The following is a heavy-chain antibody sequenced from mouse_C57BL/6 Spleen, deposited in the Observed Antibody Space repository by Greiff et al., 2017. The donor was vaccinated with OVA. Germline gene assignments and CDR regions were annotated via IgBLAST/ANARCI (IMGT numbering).Heavy chain of an antibody. D-gene: IGHD2-1*01. V-gene: IGHV1-69*01. Sequence: QVQLQQPGAELVMPGASVKLSCKASGYTFTSYWMHWVKQRPGQGLEWIGEIDPSDSYTNYNQKFKGKSTLTVDKSSSTAYMQLSSLTSEDSAVYYCAGGGNYGYAMDYWGQGTSVTVSS. CDR1: GYTFTSYW. J-gene: IGHJ4*01. CDR3: AGGGNYGYAMDY. CDR2: IDPSDSYT.